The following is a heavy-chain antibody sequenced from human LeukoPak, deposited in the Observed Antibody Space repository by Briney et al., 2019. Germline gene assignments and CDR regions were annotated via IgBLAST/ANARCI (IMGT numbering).Heavy chain of an antibody. CDR2: IKQDGSDK. CDR1: GFTFSNYW. V-gene: IGHV3-7*03. CDR3: ARGGVNYWNPRY. J-gene: IGHJ4*02. D-gene: IGHD1-1*01. Sequence: PGGSLRLSCAASGFTFSNYWMSWVRQAPGKGLEWVANIKQDGSDKYYVDSVKGRFTISRDDSKNTVYLHMNTVRAEDTAMYYCARGGVNYWNPRYWGQGTLVTVSS.